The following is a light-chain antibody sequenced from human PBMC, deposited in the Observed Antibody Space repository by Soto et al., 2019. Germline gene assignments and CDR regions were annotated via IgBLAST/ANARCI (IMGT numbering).Light chain of an antibody. V-gene: IGKV3-20*01. CDR3: KQTNP. J-gene: IGKJ4*01. CDR1: QSVSSRY. Sequence: EIVLTQSPGTLSLSPGERATLSCRASQSVSSRYLAWYKQNPGQAPRLLIYDAYDRATGIQDRFSGSVSGTDFTLTISRLEPEAFAVDCCKQTNPFRGGTKVELQ. CDR2: DAY.